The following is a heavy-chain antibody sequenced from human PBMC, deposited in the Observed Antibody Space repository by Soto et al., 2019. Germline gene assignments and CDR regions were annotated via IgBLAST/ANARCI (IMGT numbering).Heavy chain of an antibody. CDR2: VFSSVSA. Sequence: QLQLQESGPGQVRPSETLSLTCIVSGVSVRSYTWSWVRQPANKGLEWIGRVFSSVSATYNPSLKSRLTITMDTPENRISLKLDSVTAADAGVYYCARDGMTTGDTWGPGTAVTVSS. J-gene: IGHJ4*02. V-gene: IGHV4-4*07. D-gene: IGHD2-21*02. CDR3: ARDGMTTGDT. CDR1: GVSVRSYT.